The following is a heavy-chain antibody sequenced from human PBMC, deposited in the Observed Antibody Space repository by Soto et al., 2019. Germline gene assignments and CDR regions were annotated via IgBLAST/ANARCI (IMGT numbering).Heavy chain of an antibody. J-gene: IGHJ5*02. D-gene: IGHD2-21*01. CDR3: ARVQDWDWFDP. V-gene: IGHV4-59*01. CDR2: IDYYGST. Sequence: PSETLSLTCTVSGGSISGYYWSWIRQPPGKRLEWIGYIDYYGSTNYNPSLKSRVTISVDTSKNQFSLKLSSVTAADTAVYYCARVQDWDWFDPWGQGTLVTVSS. CDR1: GGSISGYY.